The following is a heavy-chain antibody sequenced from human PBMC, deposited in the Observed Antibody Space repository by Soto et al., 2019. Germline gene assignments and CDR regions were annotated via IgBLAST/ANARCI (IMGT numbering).Heavy chain of an antibody. Sequence: GGSLRLSCAASGFTFSNAWMSWVRQAPGKGLEWVGRIKSKTDGGTTDYAAPVKGRFTISRDDSKNTLYLQMNSLKTEDTAVYYCTAQWLVTTSSIDYWGQGTLVTVSS. J-gene: IGHJ4*02. CDR2: IKSKTDGGTT. D-gene: IGHD6-19*01. CDR3: TAQWLVTTSSIDY. V-gene: IGHV3-15*01. CDR1: GFTFSNAW.